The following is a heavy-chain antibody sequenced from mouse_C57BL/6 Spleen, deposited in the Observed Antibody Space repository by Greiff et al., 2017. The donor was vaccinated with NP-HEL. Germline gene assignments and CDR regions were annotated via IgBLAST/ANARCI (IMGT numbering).Heavy chain of an antibody. CDR3: ARLDDYDYDGVAY. CDR2: IYPGGGDT. V-gene: IGHV1-82*01. D-gene: IGHD2-4*01. CDR1: GYAFSSSW. Sequence: QVQLQQSGPELVKPGASVKLSCKASGYAFSSSWMNWVKQRPGQGLEWIGRIYPGGGDTNYNGKFKGKATLTADKSSSTAYMQLSSLTSEDAAVYFCARLDDYDYDGVAYWGQGTLVTVSA. J-gene: IGHJ3*01.